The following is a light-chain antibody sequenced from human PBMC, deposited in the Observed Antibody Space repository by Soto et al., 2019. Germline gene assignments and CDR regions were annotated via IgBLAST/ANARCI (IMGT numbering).Light chain of an antibody. J-gene: IGLJ1*01. CDR2: GDS. V-gene: IGLV1-40*01. CDR1: SFNIGAGYH. Sequence: QSVLTQPPSVSGAPGQTVTISCTGSSFNIGAGYHVHWCQQLPGTAPKLLIYGDSNRPSGGPERISGSKSGTSASLAITGLQAEDEADYYCQSYDSSLSGSYVFGTGTKVTVL. CDR3: QSYDSSLSGSYV.